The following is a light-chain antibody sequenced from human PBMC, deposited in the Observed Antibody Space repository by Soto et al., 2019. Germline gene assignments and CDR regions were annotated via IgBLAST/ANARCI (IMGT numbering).Light chain of an antibody. CDR3: QPRNYCTLT. CDR2: EVS. J-gene: IGKJ2*01. CDR1: QSVSRS. V-gene: IGKV3-11*01. Sequence: EIVLPQSPAPLSLSPGEMATLSCRASQSVSRSLAWYQQRPGQAPRLLIHEVSNRSTGITPSSSGSGPETGFNLAISSLQPVDSPDYYYQPRNYCTLTFGQGTQLEIK.